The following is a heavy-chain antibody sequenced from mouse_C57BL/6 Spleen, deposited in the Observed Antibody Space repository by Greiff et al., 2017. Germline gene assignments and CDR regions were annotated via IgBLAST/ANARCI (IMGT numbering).Heavy chain of an antibody. CDR2: INYDGSST. J-gene: IGHJ4*01. D-gene: IGHD2-5*01. Sequence: EVKLVESEGGLVQPGSSMKLSCTASGFTFSDYYMAWVRQVPEKGLEWVANINYDGSSTYYLDSLKSRFIISRDNAKNILYLQMSSLKSEDTATYYCARVGPYSNWPIDYWGQGTSVTVSS. CDR3: ARVGPYSNWPIDY. V-gene: IGHV5-16*01. CDR1: GFTFSDYY.